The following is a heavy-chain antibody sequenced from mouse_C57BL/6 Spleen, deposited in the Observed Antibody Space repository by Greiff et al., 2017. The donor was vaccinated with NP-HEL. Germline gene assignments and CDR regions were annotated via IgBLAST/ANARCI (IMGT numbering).Heavy chain of an antibody. Sequence: VQLQHPGAELVKPGASVKMSCKASGYTFTSYWITWVKQRPGQGLEWIGDIYPGSGSTNYNEKFKSKATLTVDTSSSTAYMQLSSLTSEDSAVYYCARYYGSSYGYYFDYWGQGTTLTVSS. CDR3: ARYYGSSYGYYFDY. J-gene: IGHJ2*01. CDR2: IYPGSGST. V-gene: IGHV1-55*01. CDR1: GYTFTSYW. D-gene: IGHD1-1*01.